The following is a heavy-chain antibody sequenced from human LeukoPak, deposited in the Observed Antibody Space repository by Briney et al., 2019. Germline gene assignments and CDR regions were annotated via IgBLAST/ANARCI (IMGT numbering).Heavy chain of an antibody. CDR1: GYTFTGYY. CDR3: ARVELTTGPRYFDS. D-gene: IGHD3-22*01. V-gene: IGHV1-2*06. CDR2: INPNSDGT. Sequence: GASVKVSCKASGYTFTGYYIHWVRQAPGQGLEWMGRINPNSDGTDYAQKFQGRVTLTRDTSINTAYMELSSLTSDDTALYFCARVELTTGPRYFDSWGQGTLVTVSS. J-gene: IGHJ4*02.